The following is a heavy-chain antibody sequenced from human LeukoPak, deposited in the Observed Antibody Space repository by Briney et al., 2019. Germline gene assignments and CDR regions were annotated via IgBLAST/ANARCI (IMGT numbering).Heavy chain of an antibody. CDR3: ARLTYYYDSSGYYKSVNFDY. V-gene: IGHV4-59*01. Sequence: SQTLSLTCTVAGASISSYYWSWIRQPPGSGLEWIGYIYYSGSTNYNPSLKSRVTISVDTSKNQFSLKLSSVTAADTAVYYCARLTYYYDSSGYYKSVNFDYWGQGTLVTVSS. CDR1: GASISSYY. J-gene: IGHJ4*02. D-gene: IGHD3-22*01. CDR2: IYYSGST.